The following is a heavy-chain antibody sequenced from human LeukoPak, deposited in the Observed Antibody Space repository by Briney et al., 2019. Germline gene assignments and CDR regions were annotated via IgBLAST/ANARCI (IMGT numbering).Heavy chain of an antibody. V-gene: IGHV1-18*04. CDR1: GYTFTGYY. CDR2: ISAYNGNT. CDR3: ATTRGEMATDY. J-gene: IGHJ4*02. Sequence: ASVKVSCKASGYTFTGYYMHWVRQAPGQGLEWMGWISAYNGNTNYAQKLQGRVTMTTDTSTSTAYMELRSLRSDDTAVYYCATTRGEMATDYWGQGTLVTVSS. D-gene: IGHD5-24*01.